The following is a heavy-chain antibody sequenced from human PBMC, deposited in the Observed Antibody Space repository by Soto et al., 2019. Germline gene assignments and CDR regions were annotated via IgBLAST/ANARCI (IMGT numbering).Heavy chain of an antibody. V-gene: IGHV3-30*03. Sequence: QVQLVESGGGVVQPGRSLRLSCAASGFTFSSYGMHWVRQAPGKGLEWVAIISLDGGEKYYADSVKGRFTISRDNXXXXXXXXXXXXXXXXXXXXXXXKDHAPFDSSGFDYWGQGTLVTVSS. J-gene: IGHJ4*02. CDR2: ISLDGGEK. D-gene: IGHD3-22*01. CDR3: XKDHAPFDSSGFDY. CDR1: GFTFSSYG.